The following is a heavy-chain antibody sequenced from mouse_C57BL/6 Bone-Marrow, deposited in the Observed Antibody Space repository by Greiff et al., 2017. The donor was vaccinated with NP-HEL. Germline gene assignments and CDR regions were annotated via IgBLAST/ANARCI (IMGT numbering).Heavy chain of an antibody. V-gene: IGHV1-61*01. CDR3: ARSRTYYYGSSYAMDY. J-gene: IGHJ4*01. CDR2: IYPSDSET. CDR1: GYTFTSYW. Sequence: QVQLQQPGAELVRPGSSVKLSCKASGYTFTSYWMDWVKQRPGQGLEWIGNIYPSDSETHYNQKFKDKATLTVDKSSSTAYMELRSLTSEDTAVYYCARSRTYYYGSSYAMDYWGQGTSVTVSS. D-gene: IGHD1-1*01.